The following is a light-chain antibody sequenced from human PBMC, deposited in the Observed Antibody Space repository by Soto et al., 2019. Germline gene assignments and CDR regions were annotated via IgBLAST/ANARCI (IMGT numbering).Light chain of an antibody. V-gene: IGLV2-8*01. CDR2: EVS. Sequence: ALTQPPSASGSPGQSVTISCTGTSSDVGGYNYVSWYQHHPGKAPKLMIYEVSKRPSGVPDRFSGSKSGNTAYLTVTGFQAEDEADYYCSSYAGSNNFVFGTGTKVTVL. CDR3: SSYAGSNNFV. J-gene: IGLJ1*01. CDR1: SSDVGGYNY.